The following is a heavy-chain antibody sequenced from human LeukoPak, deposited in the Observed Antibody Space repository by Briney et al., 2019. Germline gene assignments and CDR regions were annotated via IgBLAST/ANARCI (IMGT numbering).Heavy chain of an antibody. CDR3: AKVGAYCGGDCYLYYFDY. CDR1: GFTFSNYG. D-gene: IGHD2-21*02. J-gene: IGHJ4*02. Sequence: GGTLRLSCAASGFTFSNYGMSWVRQAPGKGLEWVSAISGSGGSTYYADSVKGRFTISRDNSKNTLYLQMNSLRAEDTAVYYCAKVGAYCGGDCYLYYFDYWGQGTLVTVSS. CDR2: ISGSGGST. V-gene: IGHV3-23*01.